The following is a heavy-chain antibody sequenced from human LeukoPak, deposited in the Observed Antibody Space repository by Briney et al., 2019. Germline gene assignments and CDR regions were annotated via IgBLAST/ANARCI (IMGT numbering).Heavy chain of an antibody. CDR3: AKDARRLARILGRETRYYYYYYMDV. CDR1: GFTFSSYG. Sequence: GGSLRLSCAASGFTFSSYGMHWVRQAPGKGLEWVAVISYDGSNKYYADSVKGRFTISRDNSKNTLYLQMNSLRAEGTAVYYCAKDARRLARILGRETRYYYYYYMDVWGKGTTVTVSS. CDR2: ISYDGSNK. J-gene: IGHJ6*03. V-gene: IGHV3-30*05. D-gene: IGHD5-12*01.